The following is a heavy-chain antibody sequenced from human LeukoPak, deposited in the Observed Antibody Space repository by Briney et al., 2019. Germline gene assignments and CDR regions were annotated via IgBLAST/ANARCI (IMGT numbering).Heavy chain of an antibody. Sequence: NPSQTQSLTCAVSGGSISSGGYSWSWIRQPPGKGLEWIGYIYHSGSTYYNPSLKSRVTISVDRSKNQFSLKLSSVTAADTAVYYCASGGYDYVWGSYRSHAFDIWGQGTMVTVSS. CDR3: ASGGYDYVWGSYRSHAFDI. CDR1: GGSISSGGYS. V-gene: IGHV4-30-2*01. CDR2: IYHSGST. D-gene: IGHD3-16*02. J-gene: IGHJ3*02.